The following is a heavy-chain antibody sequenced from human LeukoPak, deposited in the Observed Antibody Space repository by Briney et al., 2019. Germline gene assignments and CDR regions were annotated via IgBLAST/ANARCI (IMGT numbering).Heavy chain of an antibody. J-gene: IGHJ6*02. CDR3: ARDGEVVAATRYYYGMDV. CDR1: GFTFDDYT. V-gene: IGHV3-21*01. CDR2: ISSSSSYI. Sequence: GGSLRLSCAASGFTFDDYTMHWVRQAPGKGLEWVSSISSSSSYIYYADSVKGRFTISRDNAKNSLYLQMNSLRAEDTAVYYCARDGEVVAATRYYYGMDVWGQGTTVTVSS. D-gene: IGHD2-15*01.